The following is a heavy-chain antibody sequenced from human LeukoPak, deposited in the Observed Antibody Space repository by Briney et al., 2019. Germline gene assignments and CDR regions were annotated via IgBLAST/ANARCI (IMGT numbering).Heavy chain of an antibody. V-gene: IGHV3-48*01. J-gene: IGHJ4*02. D-gene: IGHD6-13*01. CDR2: IGGASSPI. CDR1: GFTFNTYA. Sequence: GGSLRLSCDGSGFTFNTYAMTWVRQAPGKGLEWVSYIGGASSPIYYAASVRGRLTISRDNSKNTLYLQMNSLRAEDTAVYYCARVPGSSWSAGGCFDYWGQGTLVTVSS. CDR3: ARVPGSSWSAGGCFDY.